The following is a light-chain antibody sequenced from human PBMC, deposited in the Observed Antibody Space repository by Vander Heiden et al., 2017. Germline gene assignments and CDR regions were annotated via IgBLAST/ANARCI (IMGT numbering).Light chain of an antibody. Sequence: QSVLTQPPSASGTPGQRVTLSCFGSSSNIGRNSVYWYQQLPGMAPKLLIYGSDQRPSGVPDRLSGSKSGTSASLAISGLRSDDEGDYYCAVWDDVLSGAVFGGGTKLTVL. J-gene: IGLJ2*01. CDR2: GSD. V-gene: IGLV1-47*01. CDR3: AVWDDVLSGAV. CDR1: SSNIGRNS.